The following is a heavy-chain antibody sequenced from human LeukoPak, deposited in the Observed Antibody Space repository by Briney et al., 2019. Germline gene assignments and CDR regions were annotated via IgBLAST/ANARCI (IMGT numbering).Heavy chain of an antibody. V-gene: IGHV1-2*02. J-gene: IGHJ4*02. CDR3: ARGHGYDILTGYWGNDY. CDR2: INPNSGGT. Sequence: VASVKVSCKASGYTFTGYYMHWVRQAPGQGLEWMGWINPNSGGTNYAQKFQGRVTMTRDTSISTAYMELSRLRSDDTAVYYCARGHGYDILTGYWGNDYWGQGTLVTVSS. D-gene: IGHD3-9*01. CDR1: GYTFTGYY.